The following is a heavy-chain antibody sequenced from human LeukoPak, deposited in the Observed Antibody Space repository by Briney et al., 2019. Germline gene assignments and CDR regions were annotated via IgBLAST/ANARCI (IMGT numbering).Heavy chain of an antibody. J-gene: IGHJ4*02. CDR2: LYYSGST. CDR3: ARDLYCGGDCNYSFDS. D-gene: IGHD2-21*02. CDR1: GGSISSYY. Sequence: SETLSLTCTVSGGSISSYYWSWIRQPPGKGLEWIGYLYYSGSTNYNPSLKGRVTISVDTSKNQFSLKLSSVTAADTAVYYCARDLYCGGDCNYSFDSWGQGTLVTVSS. V-gene: IGHV4-59*01.